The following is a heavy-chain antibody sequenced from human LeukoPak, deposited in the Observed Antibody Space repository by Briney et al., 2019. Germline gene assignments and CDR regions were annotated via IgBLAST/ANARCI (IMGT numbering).Heavy chain of an antibody. D-gene: IGHD6-13*01. J-gene: IGHJ4*02. CDR1: GGSISSGGYY. V-gene: IGHV4-30-2*01. Sequence: SQTLSLTCTVSGGSISSGGYYWSWIRQPPGKGLEWIGYISHSGSTYYNPSLKSRVTISVDRSKNQFSLKLSSVTAADTAVYYCAAPGSSSLFDYWGQGTLVTVSS. CDR3: AAPGSSSLFDY. CDR2: ISHSGST.